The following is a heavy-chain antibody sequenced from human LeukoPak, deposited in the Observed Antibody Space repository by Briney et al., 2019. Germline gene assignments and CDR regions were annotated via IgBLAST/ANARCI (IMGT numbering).Heavy chain of an antibody. CDR1: GGSISSSSYY. V-gene: IGHV4-39*07. CDR2: IYYSGST. D-gene: IGHD3-9*01. CDR3: ARDPRTGYREYYFDY. Sequence: SETLSLTCTVSGGSISSSSYYWGWIRQPPGKGLEWIGSIYYSGSTYYNPSLKSRVTISVDTSKSQFSLKLSSVTAADTAVYYCARDPRTGYREYYFDYWGQGTLVTVSS. J-gene: IGHJ4*02.